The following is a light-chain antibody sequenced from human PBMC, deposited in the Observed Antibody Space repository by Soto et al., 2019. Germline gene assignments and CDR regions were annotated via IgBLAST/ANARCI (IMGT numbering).Light chain of an antibody. CDR3: QQYNSHPWT. CDR2: VAS. V-gene: IGKV1-5*01. Sequence: DIQMTQSPSTLPASVGDRVTITCRASQSISSWLAWYQQKPGKAPKLLIYVASSLESGVPSRFSGSGSGTEFTLTISSLQTDDFGTYYCQQYNSHPWTFGQGTKVDI. J-gene: IGKJ1*01. CDR1: QSISSW.